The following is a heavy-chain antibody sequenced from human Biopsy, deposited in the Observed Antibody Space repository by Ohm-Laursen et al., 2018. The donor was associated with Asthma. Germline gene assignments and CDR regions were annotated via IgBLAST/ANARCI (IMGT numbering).Heavy chain of an antibody. D-gene: IGHD6-6*01. CDR3: PRGDWYGSASNGY. V-gene: IGHV3-30*03. Sequence: SLRLSCAASGFILSNYDMHWVRQAPGKGLAWVAVLSYNGNKKYYAHSVRGRFTISRDNSENTLYLQMTSLRVEDTAVYYFPRGDWYGSASNGYWGQGTLVTVSA. CDR2: LSYNGNKK. J-gene: IGHJ4*02. CDR1: GFILSNYD.